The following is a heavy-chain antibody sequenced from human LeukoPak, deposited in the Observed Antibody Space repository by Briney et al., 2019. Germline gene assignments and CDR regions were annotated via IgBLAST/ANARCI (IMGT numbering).Heavy chain of an antibody. D-gene: IGHD3-10*01. CDR2: IYSGGST. J-gene: IGHJ6*02. CDR1: GFTLSSNY. V-gene: IGHV3-53*01. Sequence: GGSLRLSCAASGFTLSSNYMSWVRQAPGKGLEGVSVIYSGGSTYYADSVTGRFTISRDNSKNTLYLQMNSLRAEDTAVYYCASDFGEYYYYGMDVWGQGTTVTVS. CDR3: ASDFGEYYYYGMDV.